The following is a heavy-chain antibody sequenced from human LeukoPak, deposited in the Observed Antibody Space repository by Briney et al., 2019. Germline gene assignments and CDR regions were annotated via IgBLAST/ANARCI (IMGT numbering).Heavy chain of an antibody. J-gene: IGHJ5*02. V-gene: IGHV4-38-2*02. D-gene: IGHD2-2*01. Sequence: SETLSLTCTVSGYSISSGYYWGWIRQPPGKGLEWIGSIYHSGSTYYNPSLKSRVTISVDTSKNQFPLKLSSVTAADTAVYYCAREAGYCSSTSCSNNWFDPWGQGTLVTVSS. CDR1: GYSISSGYY. CDR2: IYHSGST. CDR3: AREAGYCSSTSCSNNWFDP.